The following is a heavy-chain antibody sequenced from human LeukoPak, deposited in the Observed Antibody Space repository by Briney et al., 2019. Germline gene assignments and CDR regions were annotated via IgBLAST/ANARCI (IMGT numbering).Heavy chain of an antibody. CDR2: IIPIFGTA. Sequence: ASVKVSCKASGGTFSSYAISWVRQAPGQGLEWMGGIIPIFGTANYAQKFQGRVTITADESTSTAYMELSSLRPEDTAVYYCATNMLWLQYYFDYWGQGTLVTVSS. D-gene: IGHD5-24*01. CDR1: GGTFSSYA. CDR3: ATNMLWLQYYFDY. V-gene: IGHV1-69*13. J-gene: IGHJ4*02.